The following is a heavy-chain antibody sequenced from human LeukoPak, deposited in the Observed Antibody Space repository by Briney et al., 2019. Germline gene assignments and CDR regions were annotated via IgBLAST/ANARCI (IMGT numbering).Heavy chain of an antibody. CDR3: ARVKYDFWSGYSAGSEFDY. D-gene: IGHD3-3*01. J-gene: IGHJ4*02. V-gene: IGHV1-8*01. CDR2: MNPNSGNT. Sequence: GASVKVSCKASGYTFTSYDINWVRQATGQGLEWMGWMNPNSGNTGYAQKFQGRVTMTRNTSISTAYMELSSLRSDDTAVYYCARVKYDFWSGYSAGSEFDYWGQGTLVTVSS. CDR1: GYTFTSYD.